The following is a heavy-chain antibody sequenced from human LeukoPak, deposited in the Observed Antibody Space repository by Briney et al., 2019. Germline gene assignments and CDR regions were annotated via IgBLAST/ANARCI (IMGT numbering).Heavy chain of an antibody. Sequence: SETLSLTCTVSGGSISSYYWSWIRQPPGKGLEWIGYIYYSGSTYYNPSLKSRVTISVDTSKNQFSLKLSSVTAADTAVYYCARDITDAFDIWGQGTMVTVSS. CDR1: GGSISSYY. V-gene: IGHV4-59*12. CDR2: IYYSGST. J-gene: IGHJ3*02. CDR3: ARDITDAFDI. D-gene: IGHD3-3*01.